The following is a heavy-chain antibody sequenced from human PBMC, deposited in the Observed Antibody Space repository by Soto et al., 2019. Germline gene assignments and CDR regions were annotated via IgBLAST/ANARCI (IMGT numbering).Heavy chain of an antibody. J-gene: IGHJ3*02. V-gene: IGHV3-23*01. CDR1: GFTFSSYA. CDR2: ISDSGGST. Sequence: PGGSLRLSCAASGFTFSSYAMSWVRQAPGKGLEWVSVISDSGGSTYYADSVKGRFTISRDNSKNTLYLQMNSLRAEDTAVYYCAKPVRLRSPRDAFDIWGQGTMVTVSS. D-gene: IGHD5-12*01. CDR3: AKPVRLRSPRDAFDI.